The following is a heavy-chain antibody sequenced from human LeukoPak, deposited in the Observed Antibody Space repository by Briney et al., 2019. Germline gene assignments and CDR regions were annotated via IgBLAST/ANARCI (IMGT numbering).Heavy chain of an antibody. Sequence: SVKVSCKASGFTFTSSAMQWVRQARGQRLEWIGWIVVGSGNTNYAQKFQERVTITRDMSTSTAYMELSSLRSEDTAVYYCARGNVEMASFDPWGQGTLVTVSS. D-gene: IGHD5-24*01. V-gene: IGHV1-58*02. CDR1: GFTFTSSA. CDR3: ARGNVEMASFDP. CDR2: IVVGSGNT. J-gene: IGHJ5*02.